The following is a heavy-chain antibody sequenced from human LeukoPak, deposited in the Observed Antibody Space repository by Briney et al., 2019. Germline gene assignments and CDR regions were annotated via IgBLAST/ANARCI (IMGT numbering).Heavy chain of an antibody. V-gene: IGHV3-53*01. Sequence: GGSLRLSCAASGFTVSSNYMSWVRQAPGKGLEWVSVIYSGGSTYYADSVKGRFTISRDNSKNTLYLQMNSLRAEDTAVYYCASHDYGGNSYFNYWGQGTLVTVSS. CDR1: GFTVSSNY. CDR3: ASHDYGGNSYFNY. J-gene: IGHJ4*02. D-gene: IGHD4-23*01. CDR2: IYSGGST.